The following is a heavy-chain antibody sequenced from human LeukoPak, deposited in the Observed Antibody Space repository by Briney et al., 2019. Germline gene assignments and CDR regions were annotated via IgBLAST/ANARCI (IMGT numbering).Heavy chain of an antibody. D-gene: IGHD6-13*01. J-gene: IGHJ4*02. CDR3: ARGGPIAGSFFDY. Sequence: SETLSLACAVYGGSFSGYYWSWIRQPPGKGLEWIGEINHSGSTNYNPSLKSRVTISVDTSKNQFSLKLSSVTAADTAVYYCARGGPIAGSFFDYWGQGTLVTVSS. V-gene: IGHV4-34*01. CDR1: GGSFSGYY. CDR2: INHSGST.